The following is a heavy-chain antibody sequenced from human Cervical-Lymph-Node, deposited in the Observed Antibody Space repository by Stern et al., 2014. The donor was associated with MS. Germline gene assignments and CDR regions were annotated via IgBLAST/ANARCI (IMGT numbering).Heavy chain of an antibody. D-gene: IGHD2-2*01. CDR2: ISTRGSTL. Sequence: VQLVESGGGLVKPGGSLRLSCAASGFTFSDYYMSWIRQAPGQGLEWVSYISTRGSTLYSADSVKGRFTISRDNAKNSLYLQMNSLRAEDTAVYYCARGPRVPAVIPDFDYWGQGTLVTVSS. CDR1: GFTFSDYY. J-gene: IGHJ4*02. V-gene: IGHV3-11*01. CDR3: ARGPRVPAVIPDFDY.